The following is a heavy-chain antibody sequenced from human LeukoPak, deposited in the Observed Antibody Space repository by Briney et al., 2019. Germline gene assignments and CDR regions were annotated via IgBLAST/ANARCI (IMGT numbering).Heavy chain of an antibody. CDR1: GFTFSSYW. CDR3: ARVDGGYYYGSGRANYYYYMDV. CDR2: INSDGSST. J-gene: IGHJ6*03. D-gene: IGHD3-10*01. V-gene: IGHV3-74*01. Sequence: PGGSLRLSCAASGFTFSSYWMHWVRQAPGKGLVWVSRINSDGSSTSYADSVKGRFTTSRDNAKNTLYLQMNSLRDEATAVYYCARVDGGYYYGSGRANYYYYMDVWGKGTTVTISS.